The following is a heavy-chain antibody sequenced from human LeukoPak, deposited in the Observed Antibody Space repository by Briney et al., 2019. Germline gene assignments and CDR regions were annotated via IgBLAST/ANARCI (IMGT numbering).Heavy chain of an antibody. Sequence: GRSLRLSCAASGFTFSSYGMHWVRQAPGKGLEWVAIISYDGSNKYYADSVQGRFTISRDNSKNTLYLQMNSLRAEDTAVYYCVRVSGYSGYDTLDYWGQGTLVTVS. J-gene: IGHJ4*02. CDR1: GFTFSSYG. D-gene: IGHD5-12*01. V-gene: IGHV3-30*03. CDR2: ISYDGSNK. CDR3: VRVSGYSGYDTLDY.